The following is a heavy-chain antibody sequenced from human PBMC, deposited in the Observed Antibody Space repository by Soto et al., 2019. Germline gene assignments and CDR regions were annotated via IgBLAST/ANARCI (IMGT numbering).Heavy chain of an antibody. CDR3: ARDTTRRGYCSGGSCYSDRAFYYYGMDV. CDR1: GGSISSYY. Sequence: SETLSLTCTVSGGSISSYYWSWIRQPPGKGLEWIGYIYYSGSTNYNPSLKSRVTISVDTSKNQFSLKLSSVTAADTAVYYGARDTTRRGYCSGGSCYSDRAFYYYGMDVWGQGTTVTVSS. CDR2: IYYSGST. J-gene: IGHJ6*02. V-gene: IGHV4-59*01. D-gene: IGHD2-15*01.